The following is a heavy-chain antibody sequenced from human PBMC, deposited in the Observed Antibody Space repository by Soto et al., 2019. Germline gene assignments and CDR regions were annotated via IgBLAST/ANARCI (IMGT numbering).Heavy chain of an antibody. CDR3: TRDPVDLFGYMDV. CDR1: EGTFSSYS. CDR2: IIPLLGTA. D-gene: IGHD6-25*01. V-gene: IGHV1-69*06. Sequence: QEELVQSGAEVKKPGSSVNVSCKASEGTFSSYSITWVRQAPGQRLEWMGEIIPLLGTANYAQKFQCRVTITGDKSTSTIYMGLSSLRSDDTAVYYCTRDPVDLFGYMDVWGQGTTVTVSS. J-gene: IGHJ6*02.